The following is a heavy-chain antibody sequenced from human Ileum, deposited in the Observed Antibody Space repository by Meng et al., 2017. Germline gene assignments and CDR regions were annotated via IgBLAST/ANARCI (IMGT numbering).Heavy chain of an antibody. CDR2: ISYDGSNK. V-gene: IGHV3-30*14. D-gene: IGHD3-22*01. CDR1: GFTFSSYA. J-gene: IGHJ4*02. CDR3: ARLSYYYDSSGFGYFDY. Sequence: GESLKISCAASGFTFSSYAMHWVRQAPGKGLEWVAVISYDGSNKYYPDSVKGRFTISRDDSKNTLYLQLNSLRAEDTAVYYCARLSYYYDSSGFGYFDYWGQGALVTVSS.